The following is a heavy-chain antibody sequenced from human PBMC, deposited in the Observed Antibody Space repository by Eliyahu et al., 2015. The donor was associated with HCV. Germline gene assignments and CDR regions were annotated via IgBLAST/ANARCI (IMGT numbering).Heavy chain of an antibody. J-gene: IGHJ4*02. CDR3: TRTNVPGNPPVY. D-gene: IGHD2-8*01. V-gene: IGHV3-49*03. Sequence: EVQLVESGGDLVRPGRSLTISCKTSGFTFSNYVMTWFRQSPGKAPEWVGYITSPGSGASELYAASVRGRFTISRDDTKSIAYLHMTSLKIEDTAVYFCTRTNVPGNPPVYWGQGTLVTVSS. CDR1: GFTFSNYV. CDR2: ITSPGSGASE.